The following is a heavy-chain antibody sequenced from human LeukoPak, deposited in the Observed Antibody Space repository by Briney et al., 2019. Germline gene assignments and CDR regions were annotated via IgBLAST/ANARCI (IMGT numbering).Heavy chain of an antibody. CDR3: AKGYDFWSGGIDY. D-gene: IGHD3-3*01. J-gene: IGHJ4*02. CDR2: IRYDGSNK. V-gene: IGHV3-30*02. CDR1: GFTFSSYG. Sequence: PGGSLRLSCAASGFTFSSYGMHWVRQAPGKGLEWVAFIRYDGSNKYYADSVKGRFTISRDNSKNTLYLQMNSLRAEDTAVYYCAKGYDFWSGGIDYWGQGTLVTVSS.